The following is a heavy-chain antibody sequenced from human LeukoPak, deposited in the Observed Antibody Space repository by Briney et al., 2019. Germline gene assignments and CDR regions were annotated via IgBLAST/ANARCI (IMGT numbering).Heavy chain of an antibody. CDR1: GDSIKSHW. V-gene: IGHV4-59*11. D-gene: IGHD6-19*01. CDR3: ARNIGSYAHDN. J-gene: IGHJ4*02. CDR2: VHHSGDT. Sequence: SETLSLTCAVSGDSIKSHWWGWIRQPPGKGLEWIGYVHHSGDTSYDPSLKSRVTMSVDTSKNQFSLKLSSVTAADTAVYYCARNIGSYAHDNWGQGTLVTVSS.